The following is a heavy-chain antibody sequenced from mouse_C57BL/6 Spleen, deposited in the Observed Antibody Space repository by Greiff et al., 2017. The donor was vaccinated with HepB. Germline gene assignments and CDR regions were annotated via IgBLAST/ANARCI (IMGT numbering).Heavy chain of an antibody. CDR1: GYAFSSYW. D-gene: IGHD1-1*01. J-gene: IGHJ1*03. CDR2: IYPGDGDT. CDR3: AEGGSSGGWYFDV. Sequence: QVQLQQSGAELVKPGDSVKISCKASGYAFSSYWMNWVKQRPGKGLEWIGQIYPGDGDTNYNGKFKGKATLTADKSYSTAYMQLSSLTAEDSAVYFCAEGGSSGGWYFDVWGTGTTVTVSS. V-gene: IGHV1-80*01.